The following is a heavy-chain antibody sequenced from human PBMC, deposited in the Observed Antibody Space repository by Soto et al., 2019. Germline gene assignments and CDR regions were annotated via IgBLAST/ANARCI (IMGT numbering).Heavy chain of an antibody. Sequence: GGSLRLSCAASGFTFSSYAMSWVRQAPGKGLEWVSAISGSGGSTYYADSVKGRFTISRDNPKNTLYLQMNSLRAEDTAVYYCASSRGYSYGYGGCFDYWGQGTLVTVSS. CDR3: ASSRGYSYGYGGCFDY. V-gene: IGHV3-23*01. CDR1: GFTFSSYA. J-gene: IGHJ4*02. CDR2: ISGSGGST. D-gene: IGHD5-18*01.